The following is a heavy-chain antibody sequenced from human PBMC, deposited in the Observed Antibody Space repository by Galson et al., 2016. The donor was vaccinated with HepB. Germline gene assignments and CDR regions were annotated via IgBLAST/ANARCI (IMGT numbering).Heavy chain of an antibody. D-gene: IGHD4-23*01. CDR2: IKQDGSEK. CDR1: GFTFINYW. J-gene: IGHJ3*02. V-gene: IGHV3-7*01. Sequence: SLRLSCAASGFTFINYWMSWVRQAPGKGLEWVANIKQDGSEKSYVDSVKGRFTVSRDNAKNSLYLQMNSLRAEDTAVYYCAREGFGGFDIWGQGTWVTVSS. CDR3: AREGFGGFDI.